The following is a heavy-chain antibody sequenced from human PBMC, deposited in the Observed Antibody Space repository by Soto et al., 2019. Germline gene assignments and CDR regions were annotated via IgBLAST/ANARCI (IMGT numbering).Heavy chain of an antibody. CDR1: GFTFSRYA. J-gene: IGHJ5*02. Sequence: EVQLLESGGGLVQPGGSLRLSCAASGFTFSRYAISWVRQAPGKGLEWVSAISGSGGSTYYADSVKGRFTISRDNSKNILYLQMSSLRAEDTAEYHCAKDSNYDFSNWLDPWGQGTLVAVSS. D-gene: IGHD3-3*01. CDR2: ISGSGGST. CDR3: AKDSNYDFSNWLDP. V-gene: IGHV3-23*01.